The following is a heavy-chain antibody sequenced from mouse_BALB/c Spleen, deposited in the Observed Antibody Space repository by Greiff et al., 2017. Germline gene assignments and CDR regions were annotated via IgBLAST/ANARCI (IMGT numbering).Heavy chain of an antibody. CDR2: INPYYGST. CDR1: GYSFTDYI. J-gene: IGHJ2*01. Sequence: EVQLQQTGPELVKPGASVKISCKASGYSFTDYIMLWVKQSHGKSLEWIGNINPYYGSTSYNLKFKGKATLTLDKSSSTAYMQLNSLTSEDSAVYYCARSLYGNYDFDYWGQGTTLTVSS. D-gene: IGHD2-1*01. CDR3: ARSLYGNYDFDY. V-gene: IGHV1-39*01.